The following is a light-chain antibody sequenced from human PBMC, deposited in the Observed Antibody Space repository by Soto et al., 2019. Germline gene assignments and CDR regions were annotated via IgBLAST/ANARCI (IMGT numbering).Light chain of an antibody. J-gene: IGKJ1*01. Sequence: EIVLTPSPGTLSLSPGERATLSCRASQSVSSSYLAWYQQKPGQAPRPLIYGASSRAIGIPDRFSGSGPGTDFTLTISRLEPEDFAVYYCQQYGSSPWTFGQGTKVDIK. CDR2: GAS. CDR1: QSVSSSY. V-gene: IGKV3-20*01. CDR3: QQYGSSPWT.